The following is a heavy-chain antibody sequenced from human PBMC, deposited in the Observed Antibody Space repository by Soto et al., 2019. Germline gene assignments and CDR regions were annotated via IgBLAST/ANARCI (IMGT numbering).Heavy chain of an antibody. V-gene: IGHV1-8*01. D-gene: IGHD5-18*01. Sequence: QVQLVQSGAEVKKPGASVKVSCKASGYTFTSYDINWVRQATGQGLEWMGWMNPNSGNTGYAQKFQGRVTMTRNTSISTAYMELSSLRSEDTAVYYCARGLIDTAMVTDYFDYWGQGTLVTVSS. CDR3: ARGLIDTAMVTDYFDY. CDR1: GYTFTSYD. CDR2: MNPNSGNT. J-gene: IGHJ4*02.